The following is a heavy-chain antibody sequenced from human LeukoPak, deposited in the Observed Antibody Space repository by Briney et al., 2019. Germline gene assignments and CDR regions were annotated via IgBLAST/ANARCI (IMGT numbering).Heavy chain of an antibody. J-gene: IGHJ4*02. Sequence: PGGSLRLSCAASGFTFSSYSMNWVRQAPGKGLEWVSSISSSSSYIYYADSVKGRFTISRDNAKNSLYLQMNSLRAEDTAVYYCARWAPIDYINGFFDYWGQGTLVTVSS. V-gene: IGHV3-21*01. CDR3: ARWAPIDYINGFFDY. CDR1: GFTFSSYS. D-gene: IGHD4-11*01. CDR2: ISSSSSYI.